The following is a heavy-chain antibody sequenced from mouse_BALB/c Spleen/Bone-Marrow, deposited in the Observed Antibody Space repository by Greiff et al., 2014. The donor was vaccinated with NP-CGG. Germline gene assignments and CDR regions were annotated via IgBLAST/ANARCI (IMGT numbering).Heavy chain of an antibody. D-gene: IGHD2-4*01. J-gene: IGHJ4*01. CDR2: ISNGSSTI. V-gene: IGHV5-17*02. CDR1: GFTFSSFG. Sequence: EVQVVEFGGGLVQPGGSRKLSCAAYGFTFSSFGMHWVRQAPEKGLEWVAYISNGSSTIYYADTVKGRFTISRDNPKNTLFLQMTSLRSEDTAMYYCARKGAMITHYYAMDYWGQGTSVTVSS. CDR3: ARKGAMITHYYAMDY.